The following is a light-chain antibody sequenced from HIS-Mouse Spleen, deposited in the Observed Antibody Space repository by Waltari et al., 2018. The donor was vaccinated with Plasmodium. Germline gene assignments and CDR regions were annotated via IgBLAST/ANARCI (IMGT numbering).Light chain of an antibody. V-gene: IGLV3-1*01. CDR1: KLGDKY. Sequence: SYELTQPPSVSVSPGQTASITCSGDKLGDKYACWYPQKPGQSPVLVIYQDSKRPSGIPERFSGSNSGNTATLTISGTQAMDEADYYCQAWDSSTNYVFGTGTKVTVL. CDR2: QDS. CDR3: QAWDSSTNYV. J-gene: IGLJ1*01.